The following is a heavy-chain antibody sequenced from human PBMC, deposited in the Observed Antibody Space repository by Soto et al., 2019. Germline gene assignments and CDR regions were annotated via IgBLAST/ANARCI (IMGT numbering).Heavy chain of an antibody. D-gene: IGHD6-6*01. CDR2: IYYSGST. CDR1: GGSISSGGDY. CDR3: ARDHRGIAARSYYYYGMDV. J-gene: IGHJ6*02. V-gene: IGHV4-31*03. Sequence: SETLSLTCTVSGGSISSGGDYWSWIRQHPGKGLEWIGYIYYSGSTYYNPSLKSRVTISVDTSKNQFSLKLSSVTAADTAVYYCARDHRGIAARSYYYYGMDVWGQGTTVTVSS.